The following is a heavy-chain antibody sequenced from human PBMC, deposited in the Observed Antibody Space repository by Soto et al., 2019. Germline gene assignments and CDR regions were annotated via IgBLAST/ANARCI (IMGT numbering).Heavy chain of an antibody. CDR2: IYYSGST. CDR1: GGSISSYS. V-gene: IGHV4-59*01. CDR3: ARVWGYCFDY. D-gene: IGHD2-21*01. J-gene: IGHJ4*02. Sequence: SETLSLTCPVSGGSISSYSSYWIRQPPGKGLEWIGYIYYSGSTDYNPSLKSRVTISVDTSKNQFSLKLSSVTAADTAVYYCARVWGYCFDYWGQGTLVTSPQ.